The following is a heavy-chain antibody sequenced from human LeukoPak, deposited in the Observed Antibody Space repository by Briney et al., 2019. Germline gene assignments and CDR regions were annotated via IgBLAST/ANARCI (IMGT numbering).Heavy chain of an antibody. V-gene: IGHV4-59*01. CDR2: IYDGGNT. CDR1: GGSISSYY. CDR3: ARGFHFDY. Sequence: PSETLSLTCIVSGGSISSYYWSWIRQPPGKGLEWIAYIYDGGNTQYNPSLKSRVTVSVDRSKNQFSLKLTSVTAADAAVYYCARGFHFDYWGRGTLVTVSS. J-gene: IGHJ4*02.